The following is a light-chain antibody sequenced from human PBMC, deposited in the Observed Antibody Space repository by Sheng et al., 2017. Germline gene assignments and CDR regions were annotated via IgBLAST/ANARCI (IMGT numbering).Light chain of an antibody. V-gene: IGKV3-20*01. CDR3: LRYDVSPRFT. Sequence: EIVLTQSPGTLSLSPGERATLSCRASESVSRSSLAWYQQKPGQAPRLLIYTTSTRATGVPDRFSGSGSGTDFTLTISRLEPDDFAVYYCLRYDVSPRFTFGHGDQAGDQT. CDR2: TTS. J-gene: IGKJ2*01. CDR1: ESVSRSS.